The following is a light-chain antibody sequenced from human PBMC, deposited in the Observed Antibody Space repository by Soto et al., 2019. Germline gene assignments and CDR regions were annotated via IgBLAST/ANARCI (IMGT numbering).Light chain of an antibody. Sequence: QSVLTQPASVSGSPGQSITISCTGTSSDVGSYNLVSWYQQRPGKAPKLMIYEVSKRHSGVSNRFSGSKSGNTASLTISGLQAEDEADYSCCSYAGSSTWVFGGGTKLTVL. CDR2: EVS. CDR3: CSYAGSSTWV. V-gene: IGLV2-23*02. CDR1: SSDVGSYNL. J-gene: IGLJ3*02.